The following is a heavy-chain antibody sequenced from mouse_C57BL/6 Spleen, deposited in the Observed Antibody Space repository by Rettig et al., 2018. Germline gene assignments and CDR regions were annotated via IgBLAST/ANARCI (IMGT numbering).Heavy chain of an antibody. CDR3: ARPVVAPYWYFDV. J-gene: IGHJ1*03. Sequence: YYADTVKGRFTISRDNAKNTLFLQMTSLRSEDTAMYYCARPVVAPYWYFDVWGTGTTVTVSS. D-gene: IGHD1-1*01. V-gene: IGHV5-17*01.